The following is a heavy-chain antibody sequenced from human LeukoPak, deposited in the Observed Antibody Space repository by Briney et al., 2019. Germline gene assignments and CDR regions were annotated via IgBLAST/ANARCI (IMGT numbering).Heavy chain of an antibody. CDR2: ISSSSSTI. J-gene: IGHJ6*03. D-gene: IGHD3-3*01. Sequence: PGGSLRLSCAASGFTFSSYSMNWVRQAPGKGLEWVSYISSSSSTIYYADSGKGRFTISRDNAKNSLYLQMNSLRAEDTAVYYCARVSMSDYDFWSGLYYYYYYYMDVWGKGTTVTVSS. CDR3: ARVSMSDYDFWSGLYYYYYYYMDV. CDR1: GFTFSSYS. V-gene: IGHV3-48*04.